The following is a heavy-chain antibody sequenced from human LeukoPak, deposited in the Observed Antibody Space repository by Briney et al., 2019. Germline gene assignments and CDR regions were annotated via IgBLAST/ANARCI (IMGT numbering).Heavy chain of an antibody. Sequence: GASVKVSCKASGYTFTGYYMHWVRQAPGQGLEWMGWINPNSGGTNYAQKFQGRVTMTRDTSISTAYMELSRLRSDDTAVYYCARESLDHYYYYYYGMDVWGQGTTVTVSS. CDR2: INPNSGGT. CDR1: GYTFTGYY. V-gene: IGHV1-2*02. CDR3: ARESLDHYYYYYYGMDV. J-gene: IGHJ6*02.